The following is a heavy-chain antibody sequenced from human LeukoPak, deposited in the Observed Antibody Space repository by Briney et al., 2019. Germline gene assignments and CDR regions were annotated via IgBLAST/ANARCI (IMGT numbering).Heavy chain of an antibody. D-gene: IGHD2-21*02. J-gene: IGHJ4*02. CDR1: GFTVSSNY. V-gene: IGHV3-66*01. Sequence: GGSLRLSCAASGFTVSSNYMSWVRQAPGKGLEWVSVIYSGGSTYYADSVKGRFTISRDNSKNTLYLQMNSLRAEDTAVYYCARDLGSVVVTATDYWGQGTLVTVSS. CDR2: IYSGGST. CDR3: ARDLGSVVVTATDY.